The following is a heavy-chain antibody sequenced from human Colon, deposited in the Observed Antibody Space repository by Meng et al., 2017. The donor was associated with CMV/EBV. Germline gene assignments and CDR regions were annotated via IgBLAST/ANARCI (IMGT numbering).Heavy chain of an antibody. CDR3: AKDLSSFASLPMDF. Sequence: SLKISCAASGFTFDDYAMHWVRQTPGRGLEWVAGITWTSGSTGYADSVRGRFTISRDNAKNSLYLQMNSLRLEDTALYYCAKDLSSFASLPMDFWGQGTPVTVSS. V-gene: IGHV3-9*01. CDR1: GFTFDDYA. J-gene: IGHJ4*02. CDR2: ITWTSGST. D-gene: IGHD2-15*01.